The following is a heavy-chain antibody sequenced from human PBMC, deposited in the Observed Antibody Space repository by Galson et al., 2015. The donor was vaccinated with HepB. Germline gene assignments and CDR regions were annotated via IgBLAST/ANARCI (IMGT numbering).Heavy chain of an antibody. J-gene: IGHJ4*02. CDR1: GFTVSTNY. CDR3: ARSPYALYSSAFFDY. V-gene: IGHV3-66*01. Sequence: SLRLSCAASGFTVSTNYMSWVRQAPGKGLEWVSVIYSGGNTYYADSVKGRFTISRDNSNNTLYLQLNSLRAEDTAVYYCARSPYALYSSAFFDYWGQGTLVTVSS. CDR2: IYSGGNT. D-gene: IGHD6-19*01.